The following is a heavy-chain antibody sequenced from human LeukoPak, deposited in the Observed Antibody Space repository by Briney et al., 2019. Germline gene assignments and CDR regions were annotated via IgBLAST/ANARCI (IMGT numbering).Heavy chain of an antibody. CDR2: MNPNSGNT. CDR1: GYTFTSYD. Sequence: GASVKVSCKASGYTFTSYDINWVRQATGQGLEWMGWMNPNSGNTGYAQKFQGRVTMTRNTSIGTAYMELSSLRSEDTAVYYCARRRVKSPRWFDPWGQGTLVTVSS. CDR3: ARRRVKSPRWFDP. J-gene: IGHJ5*02. D-gene: IGHD3-22*01. V-gene: IGHV1-8*01.